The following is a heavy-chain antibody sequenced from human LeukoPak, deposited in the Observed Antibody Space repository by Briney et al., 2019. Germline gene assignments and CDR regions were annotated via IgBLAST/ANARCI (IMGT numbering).Heavy chain of an antibody. Sequence: PGGSLRLSCAASGFTFSSYWMSWVRQAPGKGLEWVANIKQDGSEKYYVDSVKGRFTISRDNAKNSLYLQMNSLRAEDTAVHYCARDRGGRGSTVVTPFDYWGQGTLVTVSS. J-gene: IGHJ4*02. D-gene: IGHD4-23*01. CDR2: IKQDGSEK. V-gene: IGHV3-7*05. CDR1: GFTFSSYW. CDR3: ARDRGGRGSTVVTPFDY.